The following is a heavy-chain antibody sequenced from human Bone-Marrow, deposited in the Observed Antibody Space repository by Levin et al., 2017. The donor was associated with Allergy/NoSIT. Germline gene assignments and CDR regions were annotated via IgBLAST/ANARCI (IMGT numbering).Heavy chain of an antibody. D-gene: IGHD7-27*01. J-gene: IGHJ5*02. V-gene: IGHV4-34*01. CDR2: INHSGST. Sequence: SQTLSLTCAVYGGSFSGYYWSWIRQPPGKGLEWIGEINHSGSTNYNPSLKSRVTISVDTSKNQFSLKLSPVTAADAAVYYCARGRITVNWGQSRWFDPWGQGTLVTVSS. CDR3: ARGRITVNWGQSRWFDP. CDR1: GGSFSGYY.